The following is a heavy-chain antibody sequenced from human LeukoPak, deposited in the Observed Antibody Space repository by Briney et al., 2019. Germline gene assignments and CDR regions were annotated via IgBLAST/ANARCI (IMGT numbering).Heavy chain of an antibody. CDR1: GGSISTSY. V-gene: IGHV4-59*01. D-gene: IGHD3-10*01. CDR2: INHSGSA. J-gene: IGHJ4*02. CDR3: ARVPLYGSGSFGSFDY. Sequence: SETLSLTCTVSGGSISTSYWSWIQQPPGKGLEWIGYINHSGSATYNPSLKSRVTISVDTSKNQFSLKLSSVTAADTAVYYCARVPLYGSGSFGSFDYWGQGTLVTVSS.